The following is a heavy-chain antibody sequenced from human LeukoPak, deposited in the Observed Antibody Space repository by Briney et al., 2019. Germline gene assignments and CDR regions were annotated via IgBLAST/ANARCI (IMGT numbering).Heavy chain of an antibody. CDR2: IYTSGST. CDR1: GGSISSYY. D-gene: IGHD6-13*01. Sequence: SETLSLTCTVSGGSISSYYWSWIRQPAGKGLEWIGRIYTSGSTNYNPSLKSRVTISVDTSKNQFSLKLSSVTAADTAVYYCARVLNIAAAGYYYYYGMDVWGQGTTVTVSS. J-gene: IGHJ6*02. V-gene: IGHV4-4*07. CDR3: ARVLNIAAAGYYYYYGMDV.